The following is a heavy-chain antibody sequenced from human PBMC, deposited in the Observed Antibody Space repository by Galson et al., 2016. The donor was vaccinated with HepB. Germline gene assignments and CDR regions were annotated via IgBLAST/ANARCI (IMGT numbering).Heavy chain of an antibody. V-gene: IGHV3-48*02. J-gene: IGHJ4*02. CDR2: ISSASSTI. CDR3: AREKTATIDD. CDR1: GFTFSSSS. Sequence: SLRLSCAASGFTFSSSSMNWVRRAPGKGLEWVSYISSASSTIYYADSVKGRFTISRDNAKNSLYLQMNSQRHEDTAVYYCAREKTATIDDWGQGTLVTVSS. D-gene: IGHD5-24*01.